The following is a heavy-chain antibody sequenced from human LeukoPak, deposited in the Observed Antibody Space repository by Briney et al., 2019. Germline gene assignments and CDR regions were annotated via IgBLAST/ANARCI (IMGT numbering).Heavy chain of an antibody. V-gene: IGHV3-23*01. CDR2: ISGSGGST. CDR3: AKPLMVYAINYYYYMDV. CDR1: GFTFSIYA. J-gene: IGHJ6*03. D-gene: IGHD2-8*01. Sequence: GGSLRLSCAASGFTFSIYAMTWVRQAPGKGLEWVSAISGSGGSTYYADSVKGRFTISRDNSKNTLYLQMNSLRAEDTAVYYRAKPLMVYAINYYYYMDVWGKGTTVTVSS.